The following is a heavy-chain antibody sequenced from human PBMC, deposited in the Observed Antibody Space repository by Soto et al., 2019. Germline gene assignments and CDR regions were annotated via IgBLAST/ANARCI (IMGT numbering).Heavy chain of an antibody. CDR1: GFTFSSYA. CDR3: AKDLGTLGKYSSGLDAFDI. V-gene: IGHV3-23*01. J-gene: IGHJ3*02. D-gene: IGHD6-19*01. CDR2: ISGSGGST. Sequence: GGSLRLSCAASGFTFSSYAMSWVRQAPGKGLEWVSAISGSGGSTYYADSVKGRFTISRDNSKNTLYLQMNSLRAEDTAVYYCAKDLGTLGKYSSGLDAFDIWGQGTMVTVSS.